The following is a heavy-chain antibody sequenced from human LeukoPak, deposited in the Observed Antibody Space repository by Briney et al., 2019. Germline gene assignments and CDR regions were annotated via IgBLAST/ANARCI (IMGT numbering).Heavy chain of an antibody. CDR1: GGSLNGYY. Sequence: SETLSLTCAAYGGSLNGYYWSWIRQPPGKGLEWIGEGGNSGGTKFNPSLKSRVTISADTSKNQISLKLSSVTAADTAVYYCAKNGQSGFSFDPWGQGTLVTVSS. CDR2: GGNSGGT. D-gene: IGHD1-26*01. J-gene: IGHJ5*02. CDR3: AKNGQSGFSFDP. V-gene: IGHV4-34*01.